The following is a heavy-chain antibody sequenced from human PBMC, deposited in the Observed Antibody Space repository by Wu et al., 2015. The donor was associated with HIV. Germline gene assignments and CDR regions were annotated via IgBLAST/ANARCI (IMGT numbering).Heavy chain of an antibody. J-gene: IGHJ3*02. CDR2: INPNSGGT. CDR3: ARDMGHEGRQWLVQPGAFDI. V-gene: IGHV1-2*02. Sequence: QVQLVQSGAEVKKPGASVRVSCKTFGFTFTDSFIHWVRQAPGQGLEWMGWINPNSGGTNSAQKFQGRVTMTRDTSISTAYMELSRLRSDDTAVYYCARDMGHEGRQWLVQPGAFDIWGQGTMVTVSS. CDR1: GFTFTDSF. D-gene: IGHD6-19*01.